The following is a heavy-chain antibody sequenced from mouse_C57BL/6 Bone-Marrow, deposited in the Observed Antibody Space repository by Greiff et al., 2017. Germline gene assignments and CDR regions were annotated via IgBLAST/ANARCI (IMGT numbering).Heavy chain of an antibody. CDR1: CFNNKNTH. J-gene: IGHJ3*01. CDR2: IDPANGNT. CDR3: ARGYYF. Sequence: EVKVVESVAEVLRPGAPGKLSRTAFCFNNKNTHMHWVKQRPEQGLEWIGRIDPANGNTKYAPKFQGKATITADTSSNTAYLQLSSLTSEDTAIYYCARGYYFWGQGTLVTVSA. D-gene: IGHD2-3*01. V-gene: IGHV14-3*01.